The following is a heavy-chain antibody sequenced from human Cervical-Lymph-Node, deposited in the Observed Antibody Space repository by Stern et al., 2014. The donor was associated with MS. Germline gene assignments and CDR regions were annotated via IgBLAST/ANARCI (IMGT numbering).Heavy chain of an antibody. J-gene: IGHJ6*02. CDR1: GYIFTGYY. CDR3: ARDQRGITIFGVVTDYYYLGMDV. D-gene: IGHD3-3*01. Sequence: QVQLVQSGAEVKTPGASVKVSCKTSGYIFTGYYIHWVRQAPGQGLEWMAWITPNTGGTNYAQKYQCRGTMSRDTSISTAYVELSSLTSDDTAVYYCARDQRGITIFGVVTDYYYLGMDVWGQGTTVTVSS. V-gene: IGHV1-2*02. CDR2: ITPNTGGT.